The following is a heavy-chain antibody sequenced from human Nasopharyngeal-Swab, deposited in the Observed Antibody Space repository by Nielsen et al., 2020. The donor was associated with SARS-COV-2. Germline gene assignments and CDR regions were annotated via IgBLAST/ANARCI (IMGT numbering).Heavy chain of an antibody. CDR1: GFTFSSYA. J-gene: IGHJ3*02. Sequence: GESLKISCAASGFTFSSYAIHWVRQAPGKGLEWVAVISYDGSNKYYADSVKGRFTISRDNSKNPLYLQMNSLRAEDTAVYYCASACCGDCYLGAFDIWCQGTMVTVSS. V-gene: IGHV3-30-3*01. D-gene: IGHD2-21*02. CDR2: ISYDGSNK. CDR3: ASACCGDCYLGAFDI.